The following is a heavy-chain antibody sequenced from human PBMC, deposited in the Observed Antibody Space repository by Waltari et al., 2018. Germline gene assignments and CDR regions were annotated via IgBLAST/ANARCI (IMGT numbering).Heavy chain of an antibody. CDR2: IIPILGIA. Sequence: QVQLVQSGAEVKKPGSSVKVSCKASGCTVSSYAISWVRQAPGQGLEWMGGIIPILGIANYAQKFQGRVTITADKSTSTAYMELSSLRSEDTAVYYCASPPVRQPSNAFDIWGQGTMVTVSS. V-gene: IGHV1-69*10. D-gene: IGHD1-1*01. J-gene: IGHJ3*02. CDR3: ASPPVRQPSNAFDI. CDR1: GCTVSSYA.